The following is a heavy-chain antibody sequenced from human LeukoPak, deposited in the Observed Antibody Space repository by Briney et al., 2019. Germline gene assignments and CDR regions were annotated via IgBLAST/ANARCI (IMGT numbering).Heavy chain of an antibody. CDR2: IYNSGSI. Sequence: SETLSLTCTVTGGSLSSYYWSWIRQSAGKGLEWIGRIYNSGSINYNPSLKSRVTMSQDTSENQLSLKLKSVTAADTAVYYCAKEGGYDESHMDVWGKGTTVTISS. CDR3: AKEGGYDESHMDV. CDR1: GGSLSSYY. J-gene: IGHJ6*04. V-gene: IGHV4-4*07. D-gene: IGHD5-12*01.